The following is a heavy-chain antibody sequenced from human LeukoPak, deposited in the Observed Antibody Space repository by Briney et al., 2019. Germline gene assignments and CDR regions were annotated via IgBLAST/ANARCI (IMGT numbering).Heavy chain of an antibody. J-gene: IGHJ4*02. V-gene: IGHV3-74*03. CDR2: INGDGTST. D-gene: IGHD4-17*01. CDR1: GFTFSTYW. CDR3: ARASTTVPNLLDY. Sequence: GGSLRLSCAASGFTFSTYWMHWVRQAPGKGLLWVSRINGDGTSTKYADSVKGRFTISRDNARHTLYLQMDSLRAEDTAVYYCARASTTVPNLLDYWGQGTLVTVSS.